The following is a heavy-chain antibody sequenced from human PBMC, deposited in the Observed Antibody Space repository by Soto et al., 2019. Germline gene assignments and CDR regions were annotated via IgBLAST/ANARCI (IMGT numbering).Heavy chain of an antibody. D-gene: IGHD2-8*01. CDR1: GYSFTSYW. CDR2: IYPGDSDT. V-gene: IGHV5-51*01. CDR3: ARHRAAHCTNGVCYGYYYYGMDV. Sequence: GESLKISCKGSGYSFTSYWIGWVRQMPGKGLEWMGIIYPGDSDTRYSPSFQGQVTISADTSIGTAYLQWSSLRDSDTAMYYCARHRAAHCTNGVCYGYYYYGMDVWGQGTTVTVSS. J-gene: IGHJ6*02.